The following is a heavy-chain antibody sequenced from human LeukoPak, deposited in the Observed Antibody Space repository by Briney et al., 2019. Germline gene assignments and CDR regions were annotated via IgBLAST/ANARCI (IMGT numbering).Heavy chain of an antibody. CDR2: ISSSSSYI. CDR3: ARDSARSSGWSI. Sequence: GGSLRLSCAAPRFTFSSYSMNWVRQAPGKGLEWVSSISSSSSYIYYADSVKGRFTISRDNAKNSLYLQMNSLRAEDTAVYYCARDSARSSGWSIWGQGTLVTVSS. J-gene: IGHJ4*02. D-gene: IGHD6-19*01. CDR1: RFTFSSYS. V-gene: IGHV3-21*01.